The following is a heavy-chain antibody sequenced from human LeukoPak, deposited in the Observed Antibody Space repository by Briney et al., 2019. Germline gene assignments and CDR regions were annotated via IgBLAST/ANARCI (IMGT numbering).Heavy chain of an antibody. CDR2: IYYSGST. J-gene: IGHJ2*01. CDR3: ARSLLLIRQRRDGYNHFWYFDL. Sequence: SETLSLTCTVPGGSISSYYWSWIRQPPGKGLEWIGYIYYSGSTNYNPSLKSRVTISVDTSKNQFSLKLSSVTAADTAVYYCARSLLLIRQRRDGYNHFWYFDLWGRGTLVTVSS. V-gene: IGHV4-59*08. CDR1: GGSISSYY. D-gene: IGHD5-24*01.